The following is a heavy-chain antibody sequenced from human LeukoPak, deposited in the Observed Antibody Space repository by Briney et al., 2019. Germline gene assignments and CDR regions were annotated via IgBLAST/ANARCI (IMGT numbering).Heavy chain of an antibody. V-gene: IGHV3-21*01. Sequence: GGSLRLSCIASGFSFTSHTMSWVRQAPGKGLEWVSSISSGGDHIYADSVKGRFTISRDNAKNSLYLQMNSLSAEDTALYYCAKPSGSAFDYWGQGTLVTVSS. D-gene: IGHD1-14*01. CDR3: AKPSGSAFDY. CDR2: ISSGGDHI. CDR1: GFSFTSHT. J-gene: IGHJ4*02.